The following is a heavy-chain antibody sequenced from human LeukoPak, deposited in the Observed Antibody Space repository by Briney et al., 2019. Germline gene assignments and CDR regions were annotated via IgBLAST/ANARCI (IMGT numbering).Heavy chain of an antibody. CDR1: GYSISSGYY. D-gene: IGHD5-18*01. CDR2: IYHSEST. CDR3: ARVRGYSHGNYFYY. V-gene: IGHV4-38-2*01. J-gene: IGHJ4*02. Sequence: PSETLSLTCAVSGYSISSGYYWGWIRQPPGKTLEWIASIYHSESTYYNPSLKSRVTISVDTSMNQFSLKLSSVNAADTANYFCARVRGYSHGNYFYYWGQGTLVTVSS.